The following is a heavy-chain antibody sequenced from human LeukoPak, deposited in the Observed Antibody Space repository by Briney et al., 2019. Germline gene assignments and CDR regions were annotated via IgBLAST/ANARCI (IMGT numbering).Heavy chain of an antibody. Sequence: SETLSLTCTVSGASISTYFWSWIRQPPGKGLEWIGYIQYSGNTNYNPSLKSRVTISADTSKNQFSLRLSSVTAADTAAYYCAREVSHSGYFEYWGQGALVTVSS. CDR1: GASISTYF. D-gene: IGHD1-26*01. CDR2: IQYSGNT. V-gene: IGHV4-59*01. CDR3: AREVSHSGYFEY. J-gene: IGHJ4*02.